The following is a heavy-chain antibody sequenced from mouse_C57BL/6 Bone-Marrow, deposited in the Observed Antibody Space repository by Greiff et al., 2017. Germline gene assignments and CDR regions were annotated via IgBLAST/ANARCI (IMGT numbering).Heavy chain of an antibody. Sequence: QVQLQQSGAELARPGASVKLSCKASGYTFTSYGISWVKQRTGQGLEWIGEIYPRSGNTYYNEKFKGKATLTADKSSSTAYMEIRSLTSEDSAVYFCARRGLRDYWGQGTTLTVSS. V-gene: IGHV1-81*01. D-gene: IGHD1-1*01. J-gene: IGHJ2*01. CDR1: GYTFTSYG. CDR3: ARRGLRDY. CDR2: IYPRSGNT.